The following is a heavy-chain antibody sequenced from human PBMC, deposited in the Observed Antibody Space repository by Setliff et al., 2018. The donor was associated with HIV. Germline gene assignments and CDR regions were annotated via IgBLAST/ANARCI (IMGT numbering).Heavy chain of an antibody. CDR1: GYSFSKYG. V-gene: IGHV1-8*01. J-gene: IGHJ4*02. CDR2: MDPNSGNT. D-gene: IGHD3-3*01. CDR3: ARGQNEGISGVD. Sequence: GASVKVSCQASGYSFSKYGISWVRQATGQGLEWMGWMDPNSGNTGYAQKFQGRVTMTRNTSITTAYMGLSSLRSEDTAVYYCARGQNEGISGVDWGQGTLVTVSS.